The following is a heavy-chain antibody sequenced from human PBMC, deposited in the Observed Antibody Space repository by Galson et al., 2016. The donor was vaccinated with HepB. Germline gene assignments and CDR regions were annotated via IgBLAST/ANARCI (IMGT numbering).Heavy chain of an antibody. D-gene: IGHD6-19*01. CDR1: GASISGYY. Sequence: SETLSLTCTVSGASISGYYLSWIRQPPGKGLEWIGYIYYSGRTNYNPSLKSRVTISVDTSKNQFSLKLSSVTAADTAVYYCARDDSGDGYGFQYGMDVWGQGPTATVSS. CDR3: ARDDSGDGYGFQYGMDV. V-gene: IGHV4-59*01. CDR2: IYYSGRT. J-gene: IGHJ6*02.